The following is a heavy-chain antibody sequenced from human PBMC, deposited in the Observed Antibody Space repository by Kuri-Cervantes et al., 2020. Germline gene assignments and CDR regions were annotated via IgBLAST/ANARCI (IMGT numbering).Heavy chain of an antibody. J-gene: IGHJ3*02. D-gene: IGHD1-26*01. CDR1: GFTFSVYS. CDR2: ISSSSSSI. CDR3: ARGGEWELLAAFDI. V-gene: IGHV3-48*01. Sequence: GGSLRLSCAASGFTFSVYSMNWVRQAPGKGLEWVSYISSSSSSIYYADSVKGRFTISRDNAKNSLYLQMNSLRAEDTAVYYCARGGEWELLAAFDIWGQGTMVTVSS.